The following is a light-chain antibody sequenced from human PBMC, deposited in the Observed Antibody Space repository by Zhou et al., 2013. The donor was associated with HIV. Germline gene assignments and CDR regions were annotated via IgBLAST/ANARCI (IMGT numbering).Light chain of an antibody. V-gene: IGKV1-33*01. CDR3: QQYESYPYT. Sequence: DIQMTQSPSSLSACVGDRVTITCQASQDISNYLNWYQQKPGKAPKLLIYDASNLETGVPSRFSGSGSGTEFTLTISSLQPDDFATYYCQQYESYPYTFGQGTRMEIK. CDR1: QDISNY. J-gene: IGKJ2*01. CDR2: DAS.